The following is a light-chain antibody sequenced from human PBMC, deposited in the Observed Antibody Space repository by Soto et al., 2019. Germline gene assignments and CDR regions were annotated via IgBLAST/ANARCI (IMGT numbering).Light chain of an antibody. CDR3: QMYNSDPALT. J-gene: IGKJ4*01. CDR1: QDSRNY. V-gene: IGKV1-27*01. CDR2: AAS. Sequence: DIQVTQSPSSLSASIGDRVAITCRASQDSRNYLAWYQQKPGKAPKLLIYAASSFQSGVSSRFSGSGCGTDFTISISSLQHEDVATSYCQMYNSDPALTFGGGTKVQI.